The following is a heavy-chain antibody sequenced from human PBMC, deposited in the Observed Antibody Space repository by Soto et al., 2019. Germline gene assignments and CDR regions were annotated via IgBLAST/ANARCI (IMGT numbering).Heavy chain of an antibody. CDR1: GFTFSSYW. J-gene: IGHJ6*02. CDR2: INSDGSST. V-gene: IGHV3-74*01. D-gene: IGHD2-2*02. CDR3: ARDLLYCSSTSCYKYYYYGMDV. Sequence: GGSLRLSCAASGFTFSSYWMHWVRQAPGKGLVWVSRINSDGSSTSYADSVKGLFTISRDNAKNTLYLQMNSLRAEDTAVYYCARDLLYCSSTSCYKYYYYGMDVWGQGTTVTVSS.